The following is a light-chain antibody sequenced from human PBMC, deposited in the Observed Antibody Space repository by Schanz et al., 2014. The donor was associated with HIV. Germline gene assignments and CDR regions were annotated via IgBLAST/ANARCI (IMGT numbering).Light chain of an antibody. J-gene: IGLJ2*01. CDR3: QSYELSNVV. CDR2: EVS. V-gene: IGLV2-8*01. CDR1: SSDVGGYNY. Sequence: QSALTQPPSASGSPGQSVTISCTGTSSDVGGYNYVSWYQQHPGKAPKLMIYEVSKRPSGVPDRFSVSRSGTSVSLVITDLQAEDEADYYCQSYELSNVVFGGGTKLTVL.